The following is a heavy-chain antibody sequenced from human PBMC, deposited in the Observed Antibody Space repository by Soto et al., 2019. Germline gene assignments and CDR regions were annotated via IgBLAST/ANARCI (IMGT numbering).Heavy chain of an antibody. J-gene: IGHJ5*02. Sequence: TLSLTCTVSGASISGFYWSWIRKSAGKGLEWIGRIYATGTTDYNPSLKSRVMMSVDTSKKQFSLKLRSVTAADTAVYYCVRDGTKTLRDRFDPWGQGISVTVSS. CDR2: IYATGTT. CDR1: GASISGFY. D-gene: IGHD1-1*01. V-gene: IGHV4-4*07. CDR3: VRDGTKTLRDRFDP.